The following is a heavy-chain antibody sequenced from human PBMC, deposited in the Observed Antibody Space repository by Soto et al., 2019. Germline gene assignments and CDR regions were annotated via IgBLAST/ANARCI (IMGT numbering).Heavy chain of an antibody. D-gene: IGHD3-9*01. CDR1: GFTFSRYA. J-gene: IGHJ4*02. V-gene: IGHV3-23*01. CDR3: AKDALYCDVLPGPNS. Sequence: QPGGSLRLSCAASGFTFSRYAMTWVRQAPGKGLEWVSSISGSGGSTYYTNSVKGRFTISRDNSKNMMYLQMNSLRAEDAAIYYSAKDALYCDVLPGPNSWGQRTLVTVSS. CDR2: ISGSGGST.